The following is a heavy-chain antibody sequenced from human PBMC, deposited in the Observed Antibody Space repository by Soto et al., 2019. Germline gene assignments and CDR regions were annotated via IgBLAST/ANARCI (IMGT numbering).Heavy chain of an antibody. CDR2: INLDGSEK. V-gene: IGHV3-7*01. CDR1: GFTFSSYW. Sequence: EVQLVESGGGLVQPGGSLRLSCAASGFTFSSYWMSWVRQAPGKGLEWVANINLDGSEKYYVDSVKGRFTISRDNAKNSLYLQMNRLRADDTAVYYCASGGFGPRDYWGQGTLVTVSS. CDR3: ASGGFGPRDY. J-gene: IGHJ4*02. D-gene: IGHD3-10*01.